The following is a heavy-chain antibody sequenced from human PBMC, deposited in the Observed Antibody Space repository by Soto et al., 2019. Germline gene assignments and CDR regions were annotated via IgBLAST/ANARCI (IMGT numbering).Heavy chain of an antibody. J-gene: IGHJ4*02. CDR3: TTDGWNSPPFDY. CDR1: DFTFSNAW. Sequence: EVHLMESGGGVVKPGGSLRLSCAAPDFTFSNAWMNWVRPTPGKGLEWVGRIRDKSDGGTTDYAAPVQGRFTISIDDSKNLLSLQMNNPKTEDSAVYYCTTDGWNSPPFDYWGQGTLVTVSS. CDR2: IRDKSDGGTT. V-gene: IGHV3-15*07. D-gene: IGHD1-7*01.